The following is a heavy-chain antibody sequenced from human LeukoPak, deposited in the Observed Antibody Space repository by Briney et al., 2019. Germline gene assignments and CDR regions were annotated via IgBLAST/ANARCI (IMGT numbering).Heavy chain of an antibody. CDR2: ISYTETT. V-gene: IGHV4-59*01. J-gene: IGHJ4*02. CDR3: ARVSNSAWYFDY. CDR1: GGSISSYY. Sequence: SETLSLTCTVSGGSISSYYWSWIRQSPGKGLEWIGYISYTETTSYNPSLKSRVTISVDTSKNQLSLKLNSVTAPDTAVYYCARVSNSAWYFDYWGQGTLVTVSS. D-gene: IGHD6-19*01.